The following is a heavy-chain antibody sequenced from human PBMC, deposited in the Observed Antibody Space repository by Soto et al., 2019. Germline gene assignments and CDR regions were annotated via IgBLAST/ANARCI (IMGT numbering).Heavy chain of an antibody. Sequence: QEQLVESGGGVVQPGRCLRLSCVASGFMFSSYAMHWVRQAPGKGLEGVAVISYDGSKKYYTDSVKGRYTISRDDSKNALYLQMNSLRVEDTAVYYCARAPHGMDVWGQGPTVTVSS. CDR3: ARAPHGMDV. J-gene: IGHJ6*02. CDR2: ISYDGSKK. V-gene: IGHV3-30-3*01. CDR1: GFMFSSYA.